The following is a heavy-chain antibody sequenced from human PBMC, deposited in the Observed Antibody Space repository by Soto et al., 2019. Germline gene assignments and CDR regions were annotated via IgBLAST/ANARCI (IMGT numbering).Heavy chain of an antibody. D-gene: IGHD6-13*01. J-gene: IGHJ4*02. CDR1: GGSISSSSYY. Sequence: SETLSLTCTVSGGSISSSSYYWGWIRQPPGKGLEWIGSIYYSGSTYYNPSLKSRVTISVDTSKNQFSLKLSSVTAADTAVYSCAREGIAAAGTFDYWGQGTLVTVSS. CDR2: IYYSGST. CDR3: AREGIAAAGTFDY. V-gene: IGHV4-39*02.